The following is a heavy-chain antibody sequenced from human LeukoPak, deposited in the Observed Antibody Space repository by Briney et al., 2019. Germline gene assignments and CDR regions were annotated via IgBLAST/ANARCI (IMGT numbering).Heavy chain of an antibody. V-gene: IGHV6-1*01. CDR3: ADWGPN. J-gene: IGHJ1*01. CDR2: TYYRSKWFT. CDR1: GEPVSSNSAE. Sequence: SQTLSLTCVISGEPVSSNSAEWNWIRQSPSRGLEWLGRTYYRSKWFTESAPSVQGRITITPDSTRNQFSLELSSVTPEDTAVYFCADWGPNWGLGTRVTVSS. D-gene: IGHD7-27*01.